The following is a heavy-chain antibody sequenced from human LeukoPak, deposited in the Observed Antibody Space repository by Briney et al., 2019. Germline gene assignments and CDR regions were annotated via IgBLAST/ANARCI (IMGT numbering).Heavy chain of an antibody. CDR3: AKGRDGYSLT. CDR2: ISWNSGSI. J-gene: IGHJ5*02. Sequence: GGSLRLSCAASGFTFDDYAMHWVRQAPGKGLEWVSGISWNSGSIGYADSVKGRFTISRDNAKNSLYLQMNSLRAEDTALYYCAKGRDGYSLTWGQGTLVTVSS. D-gene: IGHD5-24*01. CDR1: GFTFDDYA. V-gene: IGHV3-9*01.